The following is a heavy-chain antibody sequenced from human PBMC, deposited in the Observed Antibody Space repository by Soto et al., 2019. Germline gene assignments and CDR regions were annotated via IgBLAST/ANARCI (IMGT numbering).Heavy chain of an antibody. D-gene: IGHD3-22*01. V-gene: IGHV3-64D*08. J-gene: IGHJ1*01. Sequence: GGSLRLSCSASGFTFSSYAMHWVRQAPGKGLEYVSAISSNGGSTYYADSVKGRFTISRDNSKNTLYLQMSSLRAEDTAVYYCVKDPPITMIVAGFAEYFQHWGQGTLVTVSS. CDR3: VKDPPITMIVAGFAEYFQH. CDR1: GFTFSSYA. CDR2: ISSNGGST.